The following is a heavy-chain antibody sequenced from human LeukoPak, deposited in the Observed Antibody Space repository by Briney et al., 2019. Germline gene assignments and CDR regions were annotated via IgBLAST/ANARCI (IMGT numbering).Heavy chain of an antibody. CDR1: GYTFTSYD. J-gene: IGHJ6*03. V-gene: IGHV1-2*02. D-gene: IGHD3-16*01. Sequence: ASVKVSCKASGYTFTSYDINWVRQAPGQGLEWMGWINPNSGGTNYAQKFQGRVTMTRDTSISTAYMELSRLRSDDTAVYYCARADGADPYYMDVWGKGTTVTVSS. CDR3: ARADGADPYYMDV. CDR2: INPNSGGT.